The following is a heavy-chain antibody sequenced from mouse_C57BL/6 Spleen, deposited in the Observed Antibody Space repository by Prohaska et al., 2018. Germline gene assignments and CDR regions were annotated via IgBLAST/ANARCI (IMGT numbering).Heavy chain of an antibody. Sequence: EVKLEESGGGLVQHGGSMKLSCVASGFTFSNYWMNWVSQSPEKGIEWVAQIRLKSDKYATHYAESVKGRFTISRDDSKSSVYLQMNNLRAEDTVIYYCTGPGSSFLWFAYWGQGTLVTVSA. CDR2: IRLKSDKYAT. D-gene: IGHD1-1*01. CDR3: TGPGSSFLWFAY. CDR1: GFTFSNYW. J-gene: IGHJ3*01. V-gene: IGHV6-3*01.